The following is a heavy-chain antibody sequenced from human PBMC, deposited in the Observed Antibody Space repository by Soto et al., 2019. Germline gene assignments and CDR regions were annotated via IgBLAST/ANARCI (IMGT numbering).Heavy chain of an antibody. CDR2: ISAYNGNT. D-gene: IGHD1-26*01. Sequence: ASVKVSCKASGYTFTSYCISWVRQAPGQGLEWMGWISAYNGNTNYAQKLQGRVTMTTDTSTSTAYMELRSLRSDDTAVYYCARDLVGAIETYYYYGMDVWGQGTTVTVSS. CDR3: ARDLVGAIETYYYYGMDV. J-gene: IGHJ6*02. V-gene: IGHV1-18*04. CDR1: GYTFTSYC.